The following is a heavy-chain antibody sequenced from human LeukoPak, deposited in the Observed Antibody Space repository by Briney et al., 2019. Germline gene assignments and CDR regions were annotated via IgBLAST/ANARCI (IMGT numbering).Heavy chain of an antibody. Sequence: PSETLSLTCTVSRGSISSSSFYWGWIRQPPGKGLEWIGSIYYSGSTYYNPSLKSRVTISVDTSKNQFSLKLSSVTAADTAVYYCARGRGVAGLVIDPWGQGTLVTVSS. CDR1: RGSISSSSFY. D-gene: IGHD6-19*01. J-gene: IGHJ5*02. CDR2: IYYSGST. V-gene: IGHV4-39*07. CDR3: ARGRGVAGLVIDP.